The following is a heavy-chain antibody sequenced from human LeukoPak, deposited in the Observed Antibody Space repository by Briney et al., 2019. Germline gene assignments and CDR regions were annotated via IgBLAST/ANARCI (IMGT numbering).Heavy chain of an antibody. CDR2: IYYSGST. V-gene: IGHV4-30-4*08. D-gene: IGHD3-3*01. CDR1: GGSISSGDYY. CDR3: ARGGLNDDFWSGYYSAFVI. J-gene: IGHJ3*02. Sequence: SQTLSLTCTVSGGSISSGDYYWSWIRQPPGRGLGSIGYIYYSGSTYYNPSLKSRVTISVDKSKNQFSMKLSSVTAANTAVYYCARGGLNDDFWSGYYSAFVIWGHGTMVTVSS.